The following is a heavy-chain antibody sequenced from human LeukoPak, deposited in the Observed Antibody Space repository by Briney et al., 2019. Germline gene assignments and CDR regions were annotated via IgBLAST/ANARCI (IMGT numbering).Heavy chain of an antibody. CDR1: GGSITSSEYY. CDR3: ARVQAREPYNWSDP. V-gene: IGHV4-31*03. CDR2: IYYSGVT. J-gene: IGHJ5*02. Sequence: SQTLSLTCNVSGGSITSSEYYWSWVRQHPGKGLEWIGYIYYSGVTNYNPSLKSRVTISEDTSENQFSLKVTSVTAADTAVYYCARVQAREPYNWSDPWGQGTLVTVSP.